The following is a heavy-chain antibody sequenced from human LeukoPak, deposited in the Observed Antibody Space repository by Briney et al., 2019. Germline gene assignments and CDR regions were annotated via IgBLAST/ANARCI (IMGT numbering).Heavy chain of an antibody. CDR2: IYYSGST. CDR1: GGSISGYY. Sequence: SETLSLTCTVSGGSISGYYWNWIRHPPGKGLEWIGYIYYSGSTNYNPSPKSRVTISVDTSKNQFSLKLNSVTAADTAVYYCARGGAHYYYGMDVWGQGTTVTVSS. CDR3: ARGGAHYYYGMDV. J-gene: IGHJ6*02. V-gene: IGHV4-59*01.